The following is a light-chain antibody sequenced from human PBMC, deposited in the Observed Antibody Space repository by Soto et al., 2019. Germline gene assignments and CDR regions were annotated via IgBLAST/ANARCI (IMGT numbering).Light chain of an antibody. V-gene: IGKV1-9*01. CDR2: AAS. Sequence: IQLTQSPSSLSASVGDRVTITCRASQGISSSLAWYQQQPGKAPKLLIYAASTVQSGVPSRFSGRGSGTDFTLAISSLQPEDFATYYCQQLKSFPLSFGGGTTVEIK. CDR3: QQLKSFPLS. J-gene: IGKJ4*01. CDR1: QGISSS.